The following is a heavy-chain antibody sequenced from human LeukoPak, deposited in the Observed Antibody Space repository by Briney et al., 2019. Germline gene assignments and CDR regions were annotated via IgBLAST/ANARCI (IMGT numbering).Heavy chain of an antibody. J-gene: IGHJ4*02. Sequence: KSGGSLRLSCAASGFTFSSNSMNWVRQAPGKGLEWVSSISSSSSNIYYADSVKGRFTISRDNAKNSLYLQMNSLRAEDMAVYYCARGLSGHYDFCSGSLYYFDYWGQGTLVTVSS. V-gene: IGHV3-21*01. CDR3: ARGLSGHYDFCSGSLYYFDY. CDR1: GFTFSSNS. CDR2: ISSSSSNI. D-gene: IGHD3-3*01.